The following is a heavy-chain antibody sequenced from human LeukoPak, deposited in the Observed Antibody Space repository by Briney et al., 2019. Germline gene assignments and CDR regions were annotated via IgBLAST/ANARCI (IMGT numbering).Heavy chain of an antibody. V-gene: IGHV3-74*01. D-gene: IGHD3-22*01. CDR3: ATGNYYDSRGYYTFGY. J-gene: IGHJ1*01. Sequence: GGSLRLSCAASGFTFSKYWMHWVRHVPGKGLVWVSLINGDGSTTNYADFVKGRFTISRDNAKNTLSLQVNSLRAEDTAVYYCATGNYYDSRGYYTFGYWGQGTLVTVSS. CDR2: INGDGSTT. CDR1: GFTFSKYW.